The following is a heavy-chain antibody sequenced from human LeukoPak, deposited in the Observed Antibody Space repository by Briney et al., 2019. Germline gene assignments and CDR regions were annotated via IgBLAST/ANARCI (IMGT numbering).Heavy chain of an antibody. CDR3: ARVVWGSSSTGAIYYYYYMDV. J-gene: IGHJ6*03. CDR2: INPNSGGT. Sequence: ASVKVSCKASGYTFTGYYMHWVRQAPGQGLEWMGWINPNSGGTNYAQKFQGRVTMTRDTSISTAYMELSRLRSDDTAVYYCARVVWGSSSTGAIYYYYYMDVWGKGTTVTVSS. D-gene: IGHD6-6*01. V-gene: IGHV1-2*02. CDR1: GYTFTGYY.